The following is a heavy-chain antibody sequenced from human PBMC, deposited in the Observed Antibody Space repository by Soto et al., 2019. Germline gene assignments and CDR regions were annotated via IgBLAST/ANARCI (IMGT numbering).Heavy chain of an antibody. CDR3: ARVGIPGGGYYYGMDV. CDR2: TYYRSKWYN. CDR1: GDSVSSNSAA. V-gene: IGHV6-1*01. D-gene: IGHD2-8*02. J-gene: IGHJ6*02. Sequence: TLSLTCAISGDSVSSNSAAWNWIRQSSSRGLEWLGRTYYRSKWYNDYAVSVKSRITINPDTSKNQFSLQLNSVTPEDTAVYYCARVGIPGGGYYYGMDVWGRGTTVTVSS.